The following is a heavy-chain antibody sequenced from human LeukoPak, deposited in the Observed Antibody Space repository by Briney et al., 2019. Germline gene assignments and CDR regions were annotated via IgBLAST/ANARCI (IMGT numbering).Heavy chain of an antibody. CDR3: ARVRTGSSFDY. CDR2: MNPNSGNT. Sequence: APVKVSCKASGYTFTSYDINWVRQATGQGLEWMGWMNPNSGNTGYAQKFQGRVTMTRDTSTSTVYMELSSLRSEDTAVYYCARVRTGSSFDYWGQGTLVTVSS. CDR1: GYTFTSYD. V-gene: IGHV1-8*01. J-gene: IGHJ4*02. D-gene: IGHD7-27*01.